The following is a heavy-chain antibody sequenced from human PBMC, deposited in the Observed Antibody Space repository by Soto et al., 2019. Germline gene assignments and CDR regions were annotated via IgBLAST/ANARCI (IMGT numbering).Heavy chain of an antibody. CDR2: INHSGST. V-gene: IGHV4-34*01. CDR1: GGSFSGYY. J-gene: IGHJ5*02. CDR3: ARTGLWFGELGDWFDP. Sequence: SETLSLTCAVYGGSFSGYYWSWIRQPPGKGLEWIGEINHSGSTNYNPSLKSRVTISVDTFKNQFSLKLSSVTAADTAVYYCARTGLWFGELGDWFDPWGQGTLVTVSS. D-gene: IGHD3-10*01.